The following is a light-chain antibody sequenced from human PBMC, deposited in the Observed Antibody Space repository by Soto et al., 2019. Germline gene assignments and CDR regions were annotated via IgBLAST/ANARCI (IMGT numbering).Light chain of an antibody. J-gene: IGKJ1*01. CDR2: TAP. CDR1: QGISSY. Sequence: QLTQSPSSLSASVGDRVTITCRASQGISSYLAWYQQKPGKAPNLLIYTAPTLQRGVPSRFSGSGSGTDFTLTITSLRPEDFATYFCQQLNSYPWTFGQGTKVEIK. CDR3: QQLNSYPWT. V-gene: IGKV1-9*01.